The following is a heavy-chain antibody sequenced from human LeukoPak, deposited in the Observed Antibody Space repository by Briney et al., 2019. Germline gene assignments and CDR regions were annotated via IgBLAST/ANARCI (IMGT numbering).Heavy chain of an antibody. CDR2: IFSNDNT. J-gene: IGHJ6*02. D-gene: IGHD4-17*01. CDR1: GFTVTNNY. V-gene: IGHV3-53*01. Sequence: GGSLRLSWAASGFTVTNNYMCWVRQAPGKGLEWVSVIFSNDNTYHADSVKGRFAISRDTSKNTLYLQMNSLRAEDTAVYYCAAVSTKTYYYGLDVWGQGTTVTVSS. CDR3: AAVSTKTYYYGLDV.